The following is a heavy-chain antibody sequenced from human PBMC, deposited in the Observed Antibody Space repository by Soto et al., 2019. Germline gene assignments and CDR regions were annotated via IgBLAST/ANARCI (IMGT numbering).Heavy chain of an antibody. CDR3: SKDPNGDHVGAFDS. CDR1: AFTFRTYA. CDR2: ISVGGGAS. V-gene: IGHV3-23*01. Sequence: EVQLLESGGGLVQPGGSLRISCAVSAFTFRTYAMTWVRQAPGKGLEWVSSISVGGGASYHTDSVQGRFTISRDSSKNTIYLQMNSLRPEDTAIYYCSKDPNGDHVGAFDSWGQGTMVTVSS. D-gene: IGHD2-8*01. J-gene: IGHJ3*02.